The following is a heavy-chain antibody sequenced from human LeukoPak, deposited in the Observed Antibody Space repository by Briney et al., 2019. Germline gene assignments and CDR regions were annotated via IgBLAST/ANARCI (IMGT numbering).Heavy chain of an antibody. CDR1: GFTFSSYE. CDR3: AGSHYYGSGSYYPPPTLY. D-gene: IGHD3-10*01. V-gene: IGHV3-48*03. J-gene: IGHJ4*02. CDR2: ISSSGSTI. Sequence: GGPLRLSCAASGFTFSSYEMNWVRQAPGKGLEWVSYISSSGSTIYYADSVKGRFTISRDNAKNSLYLQMNSLRAEDTAVYYCAGSHYYGSGSYYPPPTLYWGQGTLVTVSS.